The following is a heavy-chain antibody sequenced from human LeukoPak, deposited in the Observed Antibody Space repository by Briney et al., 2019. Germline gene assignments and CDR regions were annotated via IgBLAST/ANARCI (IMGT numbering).Heavy chain of an antibody. D-gene: IGHD3-10*01. Sequence: SCKASGYTFTGYYMHWVRQAPGKGLEWVAVISYDGSNKYYANSVKGRFTISRDNSKNTLYVQMDSLRAEDTAVYYCARESKESYGSSFYFWGQGTLVTVSS. V-gene: IGHV3-30-3*01. CDR2: ISYDGSNK. CDR1: GYTFTGYY. CDR3: ARESKESYGSSFYF. J-gene: IGHJ4*02.